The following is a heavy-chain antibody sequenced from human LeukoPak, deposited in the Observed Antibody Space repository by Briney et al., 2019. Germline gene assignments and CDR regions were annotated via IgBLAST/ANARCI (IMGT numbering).Heavy chain of an antibody. CDR3: ARTAGRTFDY. CDR1: GYTFTSYF. Sequence: ASVMVSCRASGYTFTSYFMHWVRQAPGQGLERMGIINPSGGSTSYAQKFQGRVTMTRDTSTSTVYMELSSLRSEDTAVYYCARTAGRTFDYWGQGTLVTVSS. V-gene: IGHV1-46*01. J-gene: IGHJ4*02. CDR2: INPSGGST. D-gene: IGHD6-6*01.